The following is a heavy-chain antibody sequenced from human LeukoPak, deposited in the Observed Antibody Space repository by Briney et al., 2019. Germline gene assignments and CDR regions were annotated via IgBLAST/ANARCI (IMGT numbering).Heavy chain of an antibody. CDR2: IYPSGST. CDR1: GASIGSFY. J-gene: IGHJ4*01. CDR3: ARGSGAPTPFPLDF. V-gene: IGHV4-4*09. Sequence: SETLSLTCTVSGASIGSFYWTWIRQPPGERLEWIGYIYPSGSTNHNPSLKSRVTISADTSKNQFSLSLNSMTAADTAVYYCARGSGAPTPFPLDFWGPGLLVTVSS. D-gene: IGHD3-10*01.